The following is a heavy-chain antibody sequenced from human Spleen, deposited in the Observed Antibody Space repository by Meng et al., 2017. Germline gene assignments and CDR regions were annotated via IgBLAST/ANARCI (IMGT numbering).Heavy chain of an antibody. CDR1: GFTFSDYY. D-gene: IGHD4-23*01. CDR3: ARGFNGGNSGAFGY. CDR2: ISTSGNTI. Sequence: QVRLVESGGGLVKPGWSLRLACAASGFTFSDYYISWIRQAPGKGLEWISYISTSGNTIYYTDSVKGRFAISRDNAKNSLYLQMSSLRAEDTAVYYCARGFNGGNSGAFGYWGQGTLVTVSS. V-gene: IGHV3-11*01. J-gene: IGHJ4*02.